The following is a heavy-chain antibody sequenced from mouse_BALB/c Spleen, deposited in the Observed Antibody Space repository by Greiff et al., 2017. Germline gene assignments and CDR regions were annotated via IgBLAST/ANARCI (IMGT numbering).Heavy chain of an antibody. Sequence: VQLQQSGAELMKPGASVKISCKATGYTFSSYWIEWVKQRPGHGLEWIGEILPGSGSTNYNEKFKGKATFTADTSSNTAYMQLSSLTSEDSAVYYCASFTTATSGAMDYWGQGTSVTVSS. D-gene: IGHD1-2*01. CDR2: ILPGSGST. V-gene: IGHV1-9*01. J-gene: IGHJ4*01. CDR1: GYTFSSYW. CDR3: ASFTTATSGAMDY.